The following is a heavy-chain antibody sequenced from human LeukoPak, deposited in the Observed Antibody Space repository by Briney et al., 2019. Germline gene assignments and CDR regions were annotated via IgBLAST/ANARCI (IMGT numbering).Heavy chain of an antibody. CDR3: ARVARSSSDWDY. Sequence: ASVKVSCKASGYTFTSYYMHWVRQAPGQGLEWMGIINPSGGSTTYAQKFQGRVTMTTDTSTSTAYMELRSLRSDDTAVYYCARVARSSSDWDYWGQGTLVTVSS. J-gene: IGHJ4*02. V-gene: IGHV1-46*01. D-gene: IGHD6-6*01. CDR2: INPSGGST. CDR1: GYTFTSYY.